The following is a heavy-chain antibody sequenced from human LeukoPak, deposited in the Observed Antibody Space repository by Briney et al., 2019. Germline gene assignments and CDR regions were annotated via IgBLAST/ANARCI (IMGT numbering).Heavy chain of an antibody. J-gene: IGHJ4*02. D-gene: IGHD3-3*02. CDR1: GFTFSSYA. Sequence: GGSLRLSCAASGFTFSSYAMSWVRQAPGKGLEWVAVISYDGSNKYYADSVKGRFTISRDNSKNTLYLQMNSLRAEDTAVYYCAKDRLISAFTPIDYWGQGTLVTVSS. CDR2: ISYDGSNK. CDR3: AKDRLISAFTPIDY. V-gene: IGHV3-30*18.